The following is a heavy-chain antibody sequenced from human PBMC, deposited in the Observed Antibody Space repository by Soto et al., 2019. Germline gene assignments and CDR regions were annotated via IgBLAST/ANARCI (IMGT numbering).Heavy chain of an antibody. J-gene: IGHJ6*02. CDR2: IYYSGST. CDR1: GGSISSSSYY. D-gene: IGHD6-13*01. CDR3: ATPKEYSSSWYAVGYYDRLDV. Sequence: KSSETLSLTCTVSGGSISSSSYYWGWIRQPPGKGLEWIGSIYYSGSTYYNPSLKSRVTISVDTSKNQFSLKLSSVTAADTAVYYCATPKEYSSSWYAVGYYDRLDVRGQRTTVTGSS. V-gene: IGHV4-39*01.